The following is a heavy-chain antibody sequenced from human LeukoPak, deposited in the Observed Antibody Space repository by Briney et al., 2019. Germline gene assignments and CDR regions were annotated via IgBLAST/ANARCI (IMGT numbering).Heavy chain of an antibody. J-gene: IGHJ4*02. CDR1: GYTFTSYD. CDR3: ARGRNAQVVVVITTVVFDY. V-gene: IGHV1-8*01. D-gene: IGHD3-22*01. Sequence: ASVKVSCKASGYTFTSYDINWVRQATGQGLEWMGWMNPNSGNTGYAQKFQGRVTMTRNTSISTAYMELSSLRSEDTAVYYCARGRNAQVVVVITTVVFDYWGQGTLVTVPS. CDR2: MNPNSGNT.